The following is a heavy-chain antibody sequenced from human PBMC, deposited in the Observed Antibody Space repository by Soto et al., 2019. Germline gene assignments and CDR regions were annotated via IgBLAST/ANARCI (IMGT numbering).Heavy chain of an antibody. J-gene: IGHJ4*02. D-gene: IGHD4-17*01. CDR1: GFSFSSYG. V-gene: IGHV3-33*01. Sequence: GGSLRLSCAASGFSFSSYGMHWVRQSPGKGLEWVAVIWYDGSNKYYADSVKVRFTISRDNSKNTLYLQMNSLRAEDAAVYYCARTDYGVTYFDYWGQGTLVTVSS. CDR3: ARTDYGVTYFDY. CDR2: IWYDGSNK.